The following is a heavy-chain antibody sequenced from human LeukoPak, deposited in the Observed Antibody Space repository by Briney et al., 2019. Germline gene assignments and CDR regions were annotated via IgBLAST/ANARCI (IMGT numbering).Heavy chain of an antibody. CDR1: GYTFTSHY. J-gene: IGHJ4*02. CDR2: INPSGSST. CDR3: ARRAGEYSHPYDY. V-gene: IGHV1-46*01. Sequence: ASVKVSCKASGYTFTSHYMHWVRQAPGQGLEWMGLINPSGSSTLYAQKFQGRVTMTRDMSTTTDYMELSSLRSEGTAVYYCARRAGEYSHPYDYWGQGTLVTVSS. D-gene: IGHD4-17*01.